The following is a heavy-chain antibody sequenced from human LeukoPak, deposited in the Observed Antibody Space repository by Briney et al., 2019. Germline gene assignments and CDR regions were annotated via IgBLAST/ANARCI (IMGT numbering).Heavy chain of an antibody. D-gene: IGHD6-19*01. J-gene: IGHJ4*02. CDR1: GFTFSSYA. Sequence: GGSLRLSCAASGFTFSSYAIHWVRQAPGKGLEWVAAISYDGSNKNYADSVKGRFTISRDNSKNTLYLQMNSLSAEDTAVYYCARGIRIAVAGNIDYWGQGTLVTVSS. CDR3: ARGIRIAVAGNIDY. V-gene: IGHV3-30*04. CDR2: ISYDGSNK.